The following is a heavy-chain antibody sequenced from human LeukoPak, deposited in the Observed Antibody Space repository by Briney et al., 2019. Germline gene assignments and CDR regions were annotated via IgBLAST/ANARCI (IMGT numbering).Heavy chain of an antibody. CDR1: GFTFSSYW. CDR2: IKQDGTEK. V-gene: IGHV3-7*04. CDR3: AGDARPDY. J-gene: IGHJ4*02. Sequence: GGSLRLSCAASGFTFSSYWMSWVRQAPGEGLEWVANIKQDGTEKYYMDSVKGRFSISRDNAKNSLYLQMNALRAEDTAVYYWAGDARPDYWGQGPVVTV.